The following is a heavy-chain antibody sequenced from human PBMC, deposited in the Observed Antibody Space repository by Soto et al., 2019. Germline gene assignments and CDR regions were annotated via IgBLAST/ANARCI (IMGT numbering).Heavy chain of an antibody. V-gene: IGHV3-30*18. CDR2: VSYDGSDK. Sequence: GSLRLSCAASGXTFSNDGLHWVRQAPGKGLEWVAVVSYDGSDKYYADSVKSRFSISRDNYKNTLYLQMNSLRAEDTAVYSCAKVTGYCSSSSCRRDYYYYYGMDVWGQGTTVTVSS. CDR3: AKVTGYCSSSSCRRDYYYYYGMDV. J-gene: IGHJ6*02. CDR1: GXTFSNDG. D-gene: IGHD2-2*01.